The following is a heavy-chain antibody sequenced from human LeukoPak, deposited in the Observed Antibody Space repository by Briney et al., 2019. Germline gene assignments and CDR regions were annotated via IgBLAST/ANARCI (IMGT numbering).Heavy chain of an antibody. CDR2: IYYSGST. J-gene: IGHJ4*02. V-gene: IGHV4-31*01. D-gene: IGHD5-18*01. CDR1: GGSISSGGYY. Sequence: SQTLSLTCTVSGGSISSGGYYWSWLRQHPGKSLEWIGYIYYSGSTYYNPSLKSPVTISVDTSKNQFSLKLSSVTAADTAVYYCARGGIQLPDYWGQGILVTVSS. CDR3: ARGGIQLPDY.